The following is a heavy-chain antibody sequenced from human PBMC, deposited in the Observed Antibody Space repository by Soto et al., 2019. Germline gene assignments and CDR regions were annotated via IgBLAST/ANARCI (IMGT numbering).Heavy chain of an antibody. Sequence: ASVKVSCKASGYTFTGYYMHWVRQAPGQGLEWMGWINPNSGGTNYAQKFQGWVTMTRDTSISTAYMELSRLRSDDTAVYYCARDSSGGGDAFDIWGQGTMVTVS. D-gene: IGHD2-15*01. CDR1: GYTFTGYY. J-gene: IGHJ3*02. CDR3: ARDSSGGGDAFDI. V-gene: IGHV1-2*04. CDR2: INPNSGGT.